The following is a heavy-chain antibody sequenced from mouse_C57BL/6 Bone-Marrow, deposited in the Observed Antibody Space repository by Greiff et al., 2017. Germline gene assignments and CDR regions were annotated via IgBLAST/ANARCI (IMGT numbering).Heavy chain of an antibody. V-gene: IGHV10-3*01. CDR1: GFTFNTYA. J-gene: IGHJ1*03. CDR2: IRSKSSNYAT. Sequence: EVKLVESGGGLVQPKGSLKLSCAASGFTFNTYAMHWVRQAPGKGLEWVARIRSKSSNYATYYADSVKDRFTISRDDSQSMLYLQMNNLKTEDTAMYFCVRDDRTNWDVGWYFDVWGTGTTVTVSS. D-gene: IGHD4-1*01. CDR3: VRDDRTNWDVGWYFDV.